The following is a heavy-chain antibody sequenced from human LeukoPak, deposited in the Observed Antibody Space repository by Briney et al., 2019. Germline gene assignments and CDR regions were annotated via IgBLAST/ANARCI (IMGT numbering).Heavy chain of an antibody. CDR3: ARVSFSVVTPTYAFDI. CDR2: INPNSGGT. CDR1: GYTFTGYY. Sequence: ASVKVSCKASGYTFTGYYMHWVRQAPGQGLEWMGWINPNSGGTNYAQKFQGRVTMTRDTSISTAYMELSRLRSDDTAVYYCARVSFSVVTPTYAFDIWGQGTMVTVSS. V-gene: IGHV1-2*02. J-gene: IGHJ3*02. D-gene: IGHD4-23*01.